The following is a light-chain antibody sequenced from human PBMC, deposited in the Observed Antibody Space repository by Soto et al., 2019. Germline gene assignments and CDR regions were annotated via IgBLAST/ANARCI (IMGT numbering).Light chain of an antibody. J-gene: IGKJ5*01. CDR3: QQYGRPPRAT. V-gene: IGKV3-20*01. CDR1: QSIHTS. Sequence: VLTQSPATLSLSPGERATLSCRASQSIHTSLAWYQQKSGKPPRLVIYDSTLRANGVPDRFGGSRSGTDFTLSISKVEPEDFAVYYCQQYGRPPRATFGQGTRLEIK. CDR2: DST.